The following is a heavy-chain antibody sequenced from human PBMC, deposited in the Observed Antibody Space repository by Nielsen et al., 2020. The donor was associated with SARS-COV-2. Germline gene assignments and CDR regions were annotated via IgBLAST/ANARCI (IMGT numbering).Heavy chain of an antibody. CDR2: IKQDGSEK. Sequence: GESLKISCAASGFTFSSYWMSWVRQAPGKGLEWVANIKQDGSEKYYVDSVKGRFTISRDNAKNSLYLQMNSLRAEDTAVYYCARDGLRPLLWFGELGYWGQGTLVTVSS. CDR1: GFTFSSYW. V-gene: IGHV3-7*05. CDR3: ARDGLRPLLWFGELGY. D-gene: IGHD3-10*01. J-gene: IGHJ4*02.